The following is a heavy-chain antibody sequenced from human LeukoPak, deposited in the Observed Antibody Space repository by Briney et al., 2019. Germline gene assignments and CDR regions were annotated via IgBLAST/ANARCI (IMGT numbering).Heavy chain of an antibody. V-gene: IGHV4-31*03. J-gene: IGHJ3*02. D-gene: IGHD3-22*01. CDR3: ARADSSGDDAFDI. Sequence: SETLSLTCTVSGGSISSGGYYWSWIRQHPGKGLEWIGYIYYSGSTYYNPSLKSRVTISVDTSKNQFSLKLSSATAADTAVYYCARADSSGDDAFDIWGQGTMVTVSS. CDR2: IYYSGST. CDR1: GGSISSGGYY.